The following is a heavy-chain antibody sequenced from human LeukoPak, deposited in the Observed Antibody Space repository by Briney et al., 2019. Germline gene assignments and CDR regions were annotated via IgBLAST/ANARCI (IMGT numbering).Heavy chain of an antibody. CDR3: ATAGSSRAAFDI. CDR1: GYTFTGYY. J-gene: IGHJ3*02. D-gene: IGHD3-10*01. V-gene: IGHV1-2*02. CDR2: ITPNNGVS. Sequence: ASVKVSCKASGYTFTGYYLHWVRQAPGQGPEWVGWITPNNGVSNYAQKFQGRVTMSRDTSITTAYMGLSRLRSDDTAVYYCATAGSSRAAFDIWGQGTMVTVSS.